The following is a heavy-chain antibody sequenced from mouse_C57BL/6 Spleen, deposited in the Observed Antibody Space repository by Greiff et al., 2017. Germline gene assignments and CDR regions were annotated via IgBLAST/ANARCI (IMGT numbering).Heavy chain of an antibody. Sequence: EVKLVESGGGLVKPGGSLKLSCAASGFTFSDYGMHWVRQAPEKGLEWVAYISSGSSTIYYADTVKGRFTISRDNAKNTLFLQMTSLRSEDTAMYYCARFITTVVPYAMDYWGQGTSVTVSS. V-gene: IGHV5-17*01. D-gene: IGHD1-1*01. CDR3: ARFITTVVPYAMDY. J-gene: IGHJ4*01. CDR2: ISSGSSTI. CDR1: GFTFSDYG.